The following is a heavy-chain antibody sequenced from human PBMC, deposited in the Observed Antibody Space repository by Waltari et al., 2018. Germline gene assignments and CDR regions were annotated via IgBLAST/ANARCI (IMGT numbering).Heavy chain of an antibody. CDR1: GYSFTSYW. Sequence: EVQLVQSGAEVKKPGESLKISCKGSGYSFTSYWLGWVRQMPGKGLEWMGIIYPGDSDTRYSPSFQGQVTISADKSISTAYLQWTSLKASDTAMYYCARRRRYSTSNYYFDSWGQGTLVTVSS. J-gene: IGHJ4*02. V-gene: IGHV5-51*01. CDR3: ARRRRYSTSNYYFDS. D-gene: IGHD6-6*01. CDR2: IYPGDSDT.